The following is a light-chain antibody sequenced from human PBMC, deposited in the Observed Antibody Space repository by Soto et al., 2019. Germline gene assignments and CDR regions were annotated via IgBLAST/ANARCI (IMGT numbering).Light chain of an antibody. CDR2: GVS. Sequence: QSALTQPASVYGPPGQSITISCTGTSSDVGGYNYVSWYQQYPDKAPKLMIYGVSNRPSGVSNRFSASKSGNTASLTISGLQAEDEADYYCSSSTSSSTVLFGGGTKVTVL. CDR3: SSSTSSSTVL. J-gene: IGLJ2*01. V-gene: IGLV2-14*01. CDR1: SSDVGGYNY.